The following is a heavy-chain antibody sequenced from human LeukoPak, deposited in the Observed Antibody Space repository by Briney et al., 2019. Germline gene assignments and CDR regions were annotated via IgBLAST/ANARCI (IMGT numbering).Heavy chain of an antibody. D-gene: IGHD3-22*01. CDR3: ARIFSSGPTGHAFDI. CDR1: GFTFSSYE. J-gene: IGHJ3*02. Sequence: RTGGSLRLSCAASGFTFSSYEMNWVRQAPGKGLEWLSYISSSATTIYYADSVKGRFTISRDNAKNSLYLQMNSLRAEDTAVYYCARIFSSGPTGHAFDIWGQGTMVTVSS. V-gene: IGHV3-48*03. CDR2: ISSSATTI.